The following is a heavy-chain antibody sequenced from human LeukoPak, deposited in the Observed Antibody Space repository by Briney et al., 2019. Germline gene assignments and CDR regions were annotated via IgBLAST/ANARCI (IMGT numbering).Heavy chain of an antibody. V-gene: IGHV3-23*01. CDR3: AKNSGYDFLPNFDY. J-gene: IGHJ4*02. CDR2: ISGSGGST. CDR1: GFTFSGSA. D-gene: IGHD5-12*01. Sequence: GGSLRLSCAASGFTFSGSAMHWVRQAPGKGLEWVSAISGSGGSTYYADSVKGRFTISRDNSKNTLYLQMNSLRAEDTAVYYCAKNSGYDFLPNFDYWGQGTLVTVSS.